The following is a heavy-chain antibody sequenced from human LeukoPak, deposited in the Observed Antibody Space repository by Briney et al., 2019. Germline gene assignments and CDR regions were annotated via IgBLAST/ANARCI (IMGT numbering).Heavy chain of an antibody. CDR1: GFTFDDYA. D-gene: IGHD4-23*01. J-gene: IGHJ4*02. Sequence: GRSLRLSCAASGFTFDDYAMHWVRQAPGKGLEWVSGISWNSGSIEYADSVKGRFTISRDNAKNSLYLQMNGLRAEDTALYYCAKDDSYGSNSNFDYWGQGTLVTVSS. CDR2: ISWNSGSI. CDR3: AKDDSYGSNSNFDY. V-gene: IGHV3-9*01.